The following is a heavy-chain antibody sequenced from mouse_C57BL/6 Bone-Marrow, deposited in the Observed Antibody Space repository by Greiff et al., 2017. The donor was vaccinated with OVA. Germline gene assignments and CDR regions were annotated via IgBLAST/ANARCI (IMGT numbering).Heavy chain of an antibody. D-gene: IGHD2-3*01. V-gene: IGHV1-72*01. CDR1: GYTFTSYW. CDR2: IDPNSGGT. Sequence: QVQLKQPGAELVKPGASVKLSCKASGYTFTSYWMHWVKQRPGRGLEWIGRIDPNSGGTKYNEKFKSKATLTVDKPSSTAYMQLSSLTSEDSAVYYCARRYDGYFHWYFDVWGTGTTVTVSS. J-gene: IGHJ1*03. CDR3: ARRYDGYFHWYFDV.